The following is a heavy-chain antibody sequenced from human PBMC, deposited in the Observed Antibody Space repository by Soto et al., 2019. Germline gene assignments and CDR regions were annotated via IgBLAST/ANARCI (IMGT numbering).Heavy chain of an antibody. Sequence: SETLSLTCTVSGVSIHNSHSFWAWIRQPPWKGLQFIASVYHNGGAHYNSSLKSRVTISVDTANNQVSLRMRSLTAADTAFYYCGRVVEGATRHTDPDSWGQGILVNVSS. CDR2: VYHNGGA. CDR1: GVSIHNSHSF. V-gene: IGHV4-39*01. D-gene: IGHD2-21*01. J-gene: IGHJ5*01. CDR3: GRVVEGATRHTDPDS.